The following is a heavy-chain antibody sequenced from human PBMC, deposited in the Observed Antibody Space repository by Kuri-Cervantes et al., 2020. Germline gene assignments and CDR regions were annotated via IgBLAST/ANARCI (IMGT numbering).Heavy chain of an antibody. Sequence: SETLSLTCAVYGRSFNTYYWSWIRQSPGRGLEWIGEINHSGSTNYNPSLKSRVTISMDTSKNQFSLKLTSVTAADTAVYYCARQRCGGGCSSTHWGQGTLVTVSS. CDR1: GRSFNTYY. V-gene: IGHV4-34*01. CDR3: ARQRCGGGCSSTH. D-gene: IGHD2-15*01. CDR2: INHSGST. J-gene: IGHJ4*02.